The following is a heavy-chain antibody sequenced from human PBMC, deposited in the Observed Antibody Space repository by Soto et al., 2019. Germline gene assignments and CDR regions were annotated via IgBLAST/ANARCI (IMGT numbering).Heavy chain of an antibody. CDR2: ISNDGSNK. Sequence: QVQLVESGGGVVQPGRSLRLSCAASGFTFSSYGMHWVRQAPGKGLEWVTVISNDGSNKYYADSVKGRFTISRDNSKNTLYQQLNSLRAEDTAVYYCAKDLGGLVYTFDYWGQGTLVTVSS. J-gene: IGHJ4*02. D-gene: IGHD6-19*01. CDR1: GFTFSSYG. V-gene: IGHV3-30*18. CDR3: AKDLGGLVYTFDY.